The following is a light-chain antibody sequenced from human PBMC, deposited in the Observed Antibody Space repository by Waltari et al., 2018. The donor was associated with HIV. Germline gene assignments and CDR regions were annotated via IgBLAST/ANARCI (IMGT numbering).Light chain of an antibody. CDR1: QGIRSD. CDR2: AAS. CDR3: LQDYYYPWT. Sequence: AIHLTQSPSSLSASVGDRVTIACRASQGIRSDLGWYQQKPGKAPKLLIYAASTLQSGVPARCSGSGSDTDVTLTISGLQPEDFATYYCLQDYYYPWTFGQGTRVDLK. J-gene: IGKJ1*01. V-gene: IGKV1-6*01.